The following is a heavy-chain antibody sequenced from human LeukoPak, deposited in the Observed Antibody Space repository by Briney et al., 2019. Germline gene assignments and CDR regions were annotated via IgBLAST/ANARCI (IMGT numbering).Heavy chain of an antibody. V-gene: IGHV5-51*01. CDR3: ARRGVRDWFGL. CDR1: GYNFANYW. D-gene: IGHD3-10*01. Sequence: PGESLKISCEGSGYNFANYWIAWVRQMPGKGLEWMGIIYPGDSDTRYNPSFEGRVTISADKSINTAYLQWSSLKASDTAMYYCARRGVRDWFGLWGQGTLVTVSS. J-gene: IGHJ5*02. CDR2: IYPGDSDT.